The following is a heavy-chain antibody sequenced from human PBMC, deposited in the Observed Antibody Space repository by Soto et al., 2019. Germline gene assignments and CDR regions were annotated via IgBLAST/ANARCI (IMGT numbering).Heavy chain of an antibody. D-gene: IGHD3-3*01. CDR1: GFTFSSYG. V-gene: IGHV3-30*18. J-gene: IGHJ6*02. Sequence: QVQLVESGGGVVQPGRSLRLSCAASGFTFSSYGMHWVRQAPGKGLEWVAVISSDGSNKYYADSVKGRFTISRDNSKNTLDLPMNSLRAEDTAVYYCAKDLLLRFLEWGYYYYYGMDVWGQGTTVTVSS. CDR3: AKDLLLRFLEWGYYYYYGMDV. CDR2: ISSDGSNK.